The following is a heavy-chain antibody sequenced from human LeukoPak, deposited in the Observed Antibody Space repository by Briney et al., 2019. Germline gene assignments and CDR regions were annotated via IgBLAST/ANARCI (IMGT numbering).Heavy chain of an antibody. CDR2: IYHSGST. J-gene: IGHJ4*02. D-gene: IGHD6-13*01. V-gene: IGHV4-59*01. CDR3: ATGSWYPDY. CDR1: GGFISSYY. Sequence: PSETLSLTCTVSGGFISSYYWSWVRQPPGKGLEWIGYIYHSGSTNYNPSLKSRVTISVDTSRNQFSLKLRFVTAADTAIYYCATGSWYPDYWGQGTLVTVCS.